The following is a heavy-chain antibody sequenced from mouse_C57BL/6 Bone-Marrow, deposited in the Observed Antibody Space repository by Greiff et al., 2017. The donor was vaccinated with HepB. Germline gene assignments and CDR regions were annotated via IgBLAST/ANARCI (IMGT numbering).Heavy chain of an antibody. J-gene: IGHJ3*01. V-gene: IGHV14-4*01. CDR2: IDPENGDT. CDR1: GFNIKDDY. CDR3: TAYYGFAY. D-gene: IGHD2-10*01. Sequence: EVQLQQSGAELVRPGASVKLSCTASGFNIKDDYMHWVKQRPEQGLEWIGWIDPENGDTEYASKFQGKATITADTSSNTAYLQLSSLTSEDTAGYYCTAYYGFAYWGQGTLVTVSA.